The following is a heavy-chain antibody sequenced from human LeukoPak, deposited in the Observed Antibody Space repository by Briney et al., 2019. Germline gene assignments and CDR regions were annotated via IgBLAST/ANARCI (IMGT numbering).Heavy chain of an antibody. CDR3: ARDDSSTDGSGSYFDLLDS. Sequence: GGSLRLSCAASGFTFSSYAMSWVRQAPGKGLEWGAVIWSDGSKKYYADSVKGRFTISRDNSKNTLYLQMNSLRAEDTAVYYCARDDSSTDGSGSYFDLLDSWGQGTLVTVSS. J-gene: IGHJ4*02. CDR1: GFTFSSYA. D-gene: IGHD3-22*01. V-gene: IGHV3-33*08. CDR2: IWSDGSKK.